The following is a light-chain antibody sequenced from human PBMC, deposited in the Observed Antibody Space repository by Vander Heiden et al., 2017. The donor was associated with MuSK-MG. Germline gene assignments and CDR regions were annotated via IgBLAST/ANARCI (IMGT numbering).Light chain of an antibody. CDR2: EDN. CDR3: QSYDSSNVV. Sequence: FMLTQPHSVSESPGKTVTISCTRSSGSIASNYVQWYQQRPGSSPTTVIYEDNQRPSGVPDRFSGSIDSSSNSASLTISGLKTEDESDYYGQSYDSSNVVFGGGTKLTVL. J-gene: IGLJ2*01. CDR1: SGSIASNY. V-gene: IGLV6-57*01.